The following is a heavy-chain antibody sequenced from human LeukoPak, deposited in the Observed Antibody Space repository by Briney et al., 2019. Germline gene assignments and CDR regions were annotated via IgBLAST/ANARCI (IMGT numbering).Heavy chain of an antibody. V-gene: IGHV3-74*01. D-gene: IGHD3-16*01. CDR1: GFTFSSHW. CDR2: IHRDGSSP. CDR3: ARWGTRDSFDI. J-gene: IGHJ3*02. Sequence: PGGSLRLSCAASGFTFSSHWMPWVPQAPGKGVMWVSRIHRDGSSPSYADSVKGRFTISRDNAKNSLYLQLNSLRAEDTAVYYCARWGTRDSFDIWGQGTMVTVSS.